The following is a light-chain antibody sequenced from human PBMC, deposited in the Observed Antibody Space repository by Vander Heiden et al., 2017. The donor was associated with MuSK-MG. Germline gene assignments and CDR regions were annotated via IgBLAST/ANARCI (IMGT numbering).Light chain of an antibody. CDR1: SNISSY. V-gene: IGKV1-39*01. CDR2: GAT. J-gene: IGKJ2*01. Sequence: DIQMTQSPSSLSASAGDRVTTPCRASSNISSYLNSYQQNPGKAPILLFDGATSLQSRLPSWFSSSASGAYFTLTVSSLQPENFATFYWQQSYSPPYTFGQGTKLEIK. CDR3: QQSYSPPYT.